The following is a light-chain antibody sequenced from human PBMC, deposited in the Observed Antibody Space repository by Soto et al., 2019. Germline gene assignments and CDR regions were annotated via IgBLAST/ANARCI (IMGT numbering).Light chain of an antibody. CDR1: STNIGNNN. CDR3: AAWDASLTGRVV. J-gene: IGLJ2*01. V-gene: IGLV1-44*01. Sequence: QSVLTQPPSASGTPGQRVTISCSGSSTNIGNNNVIWYQQVPGTAPKLLIYSNNQRPSGVPDRFSGSKSGTSASLAISVLQSEDEADYYCAAWDASLTGRVVFGGGNKLTVL. CDR2: SNN.